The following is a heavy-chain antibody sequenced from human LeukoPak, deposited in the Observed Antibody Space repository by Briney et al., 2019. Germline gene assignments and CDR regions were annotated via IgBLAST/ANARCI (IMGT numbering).Heavy chain of an antibody. CDR1: GFTVSSNY. Sequence: GGSLRLSCAASGFTVSSNYMSWVRQAPGKGLEWVSVIYSGGSTYYADSVKGRFTISRDNSKNTLYLQMNSLRAEDTAVYYCARDVYYDSSGYYPAVIDYWGQGTLVTVSS. D-gene: IGHD3-22*01. V-gene: IGHV3-66*01. CDR3: ARDVYYDSSGYYPAVIDY. CDR2: IYSGGST. J-gene: IGHJ4*02.